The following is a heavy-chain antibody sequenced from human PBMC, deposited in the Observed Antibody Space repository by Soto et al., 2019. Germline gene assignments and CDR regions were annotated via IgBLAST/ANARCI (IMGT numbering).Heavy chain of an antibody. Sequence: GASVKVSCKASGGTFSSYTISWVRQAPGQGLEWMGRIIPILGIANYAQKFQGRVTITADKSTSTAYMELSSLRSEDTAVYYCARDVTMVRGALYYYYGMDVWGQGTTVTVS. CDR1: GGTFSSYT. V-gene: IGHV1-69*04. CDR2: IIPILGIA. CDR3: ARDVTMVRGALYYYYGMDV. D-gene: IGHD3-10*01. J-gene: IGHJ6*02.